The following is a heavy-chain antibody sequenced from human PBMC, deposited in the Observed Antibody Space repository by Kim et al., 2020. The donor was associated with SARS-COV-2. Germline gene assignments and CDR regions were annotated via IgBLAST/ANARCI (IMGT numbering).Heavy chain of an antibody. V-gene: IGHV3-9*01. CDR3: AKGKGLKQQLGQYYFDY. Sequence: GGSLRLSCAASGFTFDDYAMHWVRQAPGRGLEWVSGITWNGGSIGYADSVRGRFTISRDNAKNSLYLQVNSLRAEDTALYYCAKGKGLKQQLGQYYFDYWGQVTLVTVSS. J-gene: IGHJ4*02. CDR1: GFTFDDYA. D-gene: IGHD6-13*01. CDR2: ITWNGGSI.